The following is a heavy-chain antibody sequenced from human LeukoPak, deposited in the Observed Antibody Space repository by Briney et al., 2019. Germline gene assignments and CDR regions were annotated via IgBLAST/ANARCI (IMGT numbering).Heavy chain of an antibody. CDR3: ARDLFSFYYDSSGYCDY. D-gene: IGHD3-22*01. V-gene: IGHV3-11*01. Sequence: GGSLRLSCVASGFSFSDYYMNWFRQAPGKGLEWVSFISSSGHNILYTDSVKGRFTISRDNAKKTVFLQMNSLRAEDTAVYYCARDLFSFYYDSSGYCDYWGQGTRVTVSS. CDR1: GFSFSDYY. CDR2: ISSSGHNI. J-gene: IGHJ4*02.